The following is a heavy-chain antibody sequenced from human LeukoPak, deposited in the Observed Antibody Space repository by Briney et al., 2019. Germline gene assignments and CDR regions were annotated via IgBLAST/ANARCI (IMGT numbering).Heavy chain of an antibody. CDR3: ATYMLRDNWNVHTFDS. CDR2: IIPIFGTA. D-gene: IGHD1-1*01. J-gene: IGHJ4*02. Sequence: SVKVSCKASGGTFITYTINWVRQAPGQGLEWMGGIIPIFGTANYAQKFQGRVTVTTDDSTSTAFRELSSLRSEDTAVYYCATYMLRDNWNVHTFDSWGQGTLVPVSS. CDR1: GGTFITYT. V-gene: IGHV1-69*05.